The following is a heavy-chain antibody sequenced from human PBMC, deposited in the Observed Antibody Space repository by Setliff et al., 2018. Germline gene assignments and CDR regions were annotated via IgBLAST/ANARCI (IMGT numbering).Heavy chain of an antibody. CDR3: ARDPFGNPVFDP. J-gene: IGHJ5*02. CDR2: IKQDGSVK. D-gene: IGHD3-10*01. CDR1: GFTFSSYW. Sequence: GGSLRLSCAASGFTFSSYWMNWVRQAPGKGLEWVANIKQDGSVKNYVDLVKGRFSISRDNTKNSLYLQMNSLRAEDTAVYYCARDPFGNPVFDPWGQGTLVTV. V-gene: IGHV3-7*01.